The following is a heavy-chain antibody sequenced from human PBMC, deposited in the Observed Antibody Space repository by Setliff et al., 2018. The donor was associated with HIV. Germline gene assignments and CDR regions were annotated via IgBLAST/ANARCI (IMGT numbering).Heavy chain of an antibody. Sequence: GESLKISCKGSGYTFTTNWIGWVRQMPGKGLEWMGIIHPSDSNATYSPSFQGQVTISADESTSTAYMELSRLRSDDTAVYYCARDFTYDYDSSGPGWGQGTLVTVSS. D-gene: IGHD3-22*01. CDR2: IHPSDSNA. J-gene: IGHJ4*02. V-gene: IGHV5-51*01. CDR3: ARDFTYDYDSSGPG. CDR1: GYTFTTNW.